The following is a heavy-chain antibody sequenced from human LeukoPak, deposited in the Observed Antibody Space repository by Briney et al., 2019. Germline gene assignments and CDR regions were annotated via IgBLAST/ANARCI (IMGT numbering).Heavy chain of an antibody. Sequence: QSGGSLRLSCAASGFSFNSYWMTWVRQAPGRGLEWVANINPVGSDTYYVDLVRGRFTISRDNAKNLVYLQMSSLRAEDTAVYSCARFGYVAGLDLWGQGTLVTVSS. J-gene: IGHJ4*02. CDR3: ARFGYVAGLDL. CDR2: INPVGSDT. V-gene: IGHV3-7*01. CDR1: GFSFNSYW. D-gene: IGHD3-10*01.